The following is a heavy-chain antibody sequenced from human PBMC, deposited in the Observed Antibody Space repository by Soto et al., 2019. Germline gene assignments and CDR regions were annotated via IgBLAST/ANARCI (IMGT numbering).Heavy chain of an antibody. CDR1: GGTFSSYA. CDR3: ARVEWKHYYMDV. V-gene: IGHV1-69*05. CDR2: IIPIYGTA. D-gene: IGHD1-1*01. Sequence: SVKVSCKASGGTFSSYAISWVRQAPGQGLEWMGWIIPIYGTANYAQKLQGSVTITTDASTSTAYMELRSLRSDDTAVYYCARVEWKHYYMDVWGKGTTVTVSS. J-gene: IGHJ6*03.